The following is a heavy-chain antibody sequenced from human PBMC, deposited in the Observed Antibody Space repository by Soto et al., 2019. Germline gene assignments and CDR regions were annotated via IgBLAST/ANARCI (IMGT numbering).Heavy chain of an antibody. CDR1: DFSFASYA. CDR3: AKNLIGWFDP. J-gene: IGHJ5*02. Sequence: PLGGSLRLSCVASDFSFASYAMTWVRQTPTKGLEWVSVISNSGAATYYADSVKGRFTISRDNSKNTLYLQMHSLRAEDTAKYYCAKNLIGWFDPWGQGTLVTVSS. D-gene: IGHD3-16*01. CDR2: ISNSGAAT. V-gene: IGHV3-23*01.